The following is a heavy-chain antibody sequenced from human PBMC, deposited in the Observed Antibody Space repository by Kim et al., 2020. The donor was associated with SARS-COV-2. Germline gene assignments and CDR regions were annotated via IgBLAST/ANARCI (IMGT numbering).Heavy chain of an antibody. J-gene: IGHJ4*02. CDR2: MNPNSGNT. CDR1: GYTFTSYD. Sequence: ASVKVSCKASGYTFTSYDINWVRQATGQGLEWMGWMNPNSGNTGYAQKFQGRVTMTRNTSISTAYMELSSLRSEDTAVYYCARGSFRQQLTVSSYFDYWGQGTLVTVSS. CDR3: ARGSFRQQLTVSSYFDY. V-gene: IGHV1-8*01. D-gene: IGHD6-13*01.